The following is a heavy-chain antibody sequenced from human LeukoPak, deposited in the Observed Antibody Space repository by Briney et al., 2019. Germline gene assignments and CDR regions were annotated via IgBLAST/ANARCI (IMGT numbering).Heavy chain of an antibody. CDR2: IIPIFGTA. Sequence: ASVKVSCKASGGTFSSYAISWVRQAPGQGLEWMGGIIPIFGTANYAQKFQGRVTITADKSTSTAYMELCSLRSEDTAVYYCATSSWYHYYYYMDVWGKGTTATVSS. CDR1: GGTFSSYA. D-gene: IGHD6-13*01. J-gene: IGHJ6*03. CDR3: ATSSWYHYYYYMDV. V-gene: IGHV1-69*06.